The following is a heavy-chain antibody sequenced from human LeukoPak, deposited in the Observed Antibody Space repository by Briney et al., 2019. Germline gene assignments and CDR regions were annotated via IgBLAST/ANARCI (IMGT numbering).Heavy chain of an antibody. J-gene: IGHJ4*02. V-gene: IGHV4-39*07. CDR1: GDSFTSVTDY. CDR2: IYYSGST. CDR3: ARAVTVHTYYFDY. Sequence: SETLSLTCTVSGDSFTSVTDYWAWIRQPPGKGLEWIGSIYYSGSTYYNPSLKSRVTISVDTSKNQFSLKLSSVTTADTAVYYCARAVTVHTYYFDYWGQGTLVIVSS. D-gene: IGHD2-21*02.